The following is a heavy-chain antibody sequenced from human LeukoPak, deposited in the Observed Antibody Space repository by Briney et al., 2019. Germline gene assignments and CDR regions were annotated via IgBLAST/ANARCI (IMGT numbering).Heavy chain of an antibody. V-gene: IGHV3-53*04. D-gene: IGHD3-3*01. J-gene: IGHJ6*02. Sequence: GGSLRLSCAASGFTVSSNYMSWVRQAPGKRLEWVSVIYSGGSTYYADSVKGRFTISRHNSKNTLYLQMNSPRAEDTAVYYCARAPGGNDFWSGYLRKDYYYYGMDVWGQGTTVTVSS. CDR3: ARAPGGNDFWSGYLRKDYYYYGMDV. CDR2: IYSGGST. CDR1: GFTVSSNY.